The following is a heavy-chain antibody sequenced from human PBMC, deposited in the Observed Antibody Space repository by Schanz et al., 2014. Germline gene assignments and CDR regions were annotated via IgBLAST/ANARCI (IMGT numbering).Heavy chain of an antibody. Sequence: QVQLQESGPGLVKPSGTLSLTCAVSGASISSSNWWSWVRQPPGKGLEWIGEIYHSGNTNYNASLKRRVTIPVDRSKNQFSLRLDSVTAADTAVYYCALREKPYGPFASWGQGALVTVSS. D-gene: IGHD3-10*01. J-gene: IGHJ4*02. CDR3: ALREKPYGPFAS. CDR1: GASISSSNW. V-gene: IGHV4-4*02. CDR2: IYHSGNT.